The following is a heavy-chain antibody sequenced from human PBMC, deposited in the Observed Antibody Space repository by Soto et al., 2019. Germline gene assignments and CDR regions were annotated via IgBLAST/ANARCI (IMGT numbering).Heavy chain of an antibody. CDR2: INYSGST. Sequence: SETLSLTCTVSGGSISSSSYYWSWIRQPPGKGLEWIGYINYSGSTNYNPSLKSRVTISVDTSKNQFSLKLSSVTAADTAVYYCARGRSYCSSTSCYRGHYYYGMDVWGQGTTVTVSS. J-gene: IGHJ6*02. D-gene: IGHD2-2*02. CDR1: GGSISSSSYY. CDR3: ARGRSYCSSTSCYRGHYYYGMDV. V-gene: IGHV4-61*05.